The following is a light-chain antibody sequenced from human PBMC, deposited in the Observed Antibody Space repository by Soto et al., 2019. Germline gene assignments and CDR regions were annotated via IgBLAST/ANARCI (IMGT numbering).Light chain of an antibody. CDR1: QSVSNY. Sequence: EIVLTQSPATLSLSPGERATLSCRASQSVSNYLAWYQQKPGQAPRLLIYDASNRATGIPARFSGSGSGTDFTFTISSLEPEDSAVYYCQHRGNWPFGQGTRLEI. CDR2: DAS. CDR3: QHRGNWP. J-gene: IGKJ5*01. V-gene: IGKV3-11*01.